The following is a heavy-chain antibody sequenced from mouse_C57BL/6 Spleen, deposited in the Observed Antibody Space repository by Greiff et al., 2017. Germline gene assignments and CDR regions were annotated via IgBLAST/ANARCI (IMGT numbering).Heavy chain of an antibody. D-gene: IGHD1-1*01. CDR3: AKNEYYYGSSYPYWYFDV. Sequence: QVQLKESGPGLVQPSPSLSITCTVSGFSLTSYGVHWVRQPPGKGLEWLGVIWSGGSTDYNAAFISRLSISKDNSKSQVFFKMNSLQADDTAIYYWAKNEYYYGSSYPYWYFDVWGTGTTVTVSS. V-gene: IGHV2-4*01. J-gene: IGHJ1*03. CDR1: GFSLTSYG. CDR2: IWSGGST.